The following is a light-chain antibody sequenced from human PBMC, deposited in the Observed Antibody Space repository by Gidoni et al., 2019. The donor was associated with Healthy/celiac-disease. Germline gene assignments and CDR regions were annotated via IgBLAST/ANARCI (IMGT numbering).Light chain of an antibody. V-gene: IGKV3-20*01. CDR2: GAS. Sequence: IVLTQSPGTLSLSPGERATLSCRASQSVSSSYLAWYQQKPGQAPRLLIYGASSRATGIPDRFSGSGSGTDFTLTISRQEPEDFAVYYCQQYGSSHFTFGPGTKVDIK. CDR1: QSVSSSY. CDR3: QQYGSSHFT. J-gene: IGKJ3*01.